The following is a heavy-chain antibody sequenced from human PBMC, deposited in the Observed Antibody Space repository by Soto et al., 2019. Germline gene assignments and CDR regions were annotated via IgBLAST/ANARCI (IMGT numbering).Heavy chain of an antibody. V-gene: IGHV1-69*12. CDR3: TRDLYYFDSSAYYGHNWFDP. CDR2: IIPMFGTT. CDR1: GGTFSTYT. J-gene: IGHJ5*02. Sequence: QVQLVQYGAEVKKPGSSVKVSCKASGGTFSTYTMSWVRQAPGQGLEWMGGIIPMFGTTTYAENFQGRVTITADESTSTAYMELISLRSEDTAVYYCTRDLYYFDSSAYYGHNWFDPWGQGTRVTVSS. D-gene: IGHD3-22*01.